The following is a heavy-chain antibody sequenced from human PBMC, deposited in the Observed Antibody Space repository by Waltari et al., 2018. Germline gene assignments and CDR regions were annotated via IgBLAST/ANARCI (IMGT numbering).Heavy chain of an antibody. D-gene: IGHD6-13*01. CDR1: GYSISSGYY. CDR2: IYHSGST. V-gene: IGHV4-38-2*01. CDR3: ARALAAAWFDP. J-gene: IGHJ5*02. Sequence: QVQLQESGPGLVKPSETLSLTCAVSGYSISSGYYWGWIRQPPGKGLEWIGSIYHSGSTYYNPSLKSRVTISVDTSKNQFSLKLSSVTAADTAVYYCARALAAAWFDPWGQGTLVTVSS.